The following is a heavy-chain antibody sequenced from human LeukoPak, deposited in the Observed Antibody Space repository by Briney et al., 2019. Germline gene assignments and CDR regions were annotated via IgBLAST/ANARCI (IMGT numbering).Heavy chain of an antibody. CDR2: IRYDGSNK. CDR3: AKEFYCSGGSCPFDY. Sequence: GGSLRLSCAASGFTFSSYGMHWVRQAPGKGLEWVAFIRYDGSNKYYADSVKGRFTISRDNSKNMLYLQMNSLRAEDTAVYYCAKEFYCSGGSCPFDYWGQGTLVTVSS. D-gene: IGHD2-15*01. V-gene: IGHV3-30*02. CDR1: GFTFSSYG. J-gene: IGHJ4*02.